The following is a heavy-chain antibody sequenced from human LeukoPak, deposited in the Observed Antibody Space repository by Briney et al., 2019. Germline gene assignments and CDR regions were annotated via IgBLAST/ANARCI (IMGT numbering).Heavy chain of an antibody. Sequence: PSETLSLTCAVYGWFFSGYYLSWIRQPPGQGLECIGEINHSGSTNYNPSLKSRVTISVDTTKNQFSLKLSSVTAADTDVYYCARVMGSGWYRENNDSFDIWGQGTMVTVSS. CDR1: GWFFSGYY. CDR2: INHSGST. CDR3: ARVMGSGWYRENNDSFDI. D-gene: IGHD6-19*01. V-gene: IGHV4-34*01. J-gene: IGHJ3*02.